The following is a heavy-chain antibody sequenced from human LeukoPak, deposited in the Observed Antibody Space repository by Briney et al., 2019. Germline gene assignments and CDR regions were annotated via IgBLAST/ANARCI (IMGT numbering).Heavy chain of an antibody. V-gene: IGHV5-51*01. CDR3: AREELNRVLDH. CDR1: GYSFPNYC. J-gene: IGHJ4*02. Sequence: GESLKISCKGSGYSFPNYCIGWVRQMPGKGLEWMGIIYPDDSDTRYSPSFQGQVTISADKSTSTAYLQWSSLKASDTAIYYCAREELNRVLDHWGQGTLVTVSS. D-gene: IGHD1-7*01. CDR2: IYPDDSDT.